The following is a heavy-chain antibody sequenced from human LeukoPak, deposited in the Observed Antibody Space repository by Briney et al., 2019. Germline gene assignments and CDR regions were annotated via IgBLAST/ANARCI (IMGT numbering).Heavy chain of an antibody. CDR2: INTDGSST. V-gene: IGHV3-74*01. D-gene: IGHD2-2*01. CDR3: ARVVGCIVVVPAADAFDI. CDR1: GFTFSSYW. Sequence: PGGSLRLSCAASGFTFSSYWMHWVRQAPGKGLVWVSRINTDGSSTSYADSVKGRFTISRDNAKNTLYLQMNSLRAEDTAVYYCARVVGCIVVVPAADAFDIWGQGTMVTVSS. J-gene: IGHJ3*02.